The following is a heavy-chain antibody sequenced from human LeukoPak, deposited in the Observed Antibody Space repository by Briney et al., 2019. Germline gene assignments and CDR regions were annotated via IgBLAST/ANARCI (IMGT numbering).Heavy chain of an antibody. CDR1: GFTFIGYA. V-gene: IGHV1-24*01. CDR3: ATVGSRSSSWYRPLDY. CDR2: FDPEDGET. J-gene: IGHJ4*02. D-gene: IGHD6-13*01. Sequence: PGGSLRLSCAASGFTFIGYAMHWVRQAPGKGLEWMGGFDPEDGETIYAQKFQGRVTMTEDTSTDTAYMELSSLRSEDTAVYYCATVGSRSSSWYRPLDYWGQGTLVTVSS.